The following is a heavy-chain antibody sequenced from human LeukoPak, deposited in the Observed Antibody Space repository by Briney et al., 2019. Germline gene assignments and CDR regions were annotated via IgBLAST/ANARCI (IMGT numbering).Heavy chain of an antibody. J-gene: IGHJ4*02. CDR2: INSDGSSR. CDR1: GFAFSSSW. CDR3: ARNQYFDSSGYYVGFDY. D-gene: IGHD3-22*01. Sequence: GGSLRLSCAASGFAFSSSWMHWVRHAPGKGLVWVSRINSDGSSRTYADSVKGRFTISRDNAKNTLYLQMNSLRAEDTAVYYCARNQYFDSSGYYVGFDYWGQGTLVTVSS. V-gene: IGHV3-74*01.